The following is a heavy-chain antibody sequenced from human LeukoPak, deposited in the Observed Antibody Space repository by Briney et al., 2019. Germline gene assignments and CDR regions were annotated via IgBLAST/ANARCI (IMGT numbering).Heavy chain of an antibody. CDR3: ARDYYDSSGYGGAHDY. Sequence: GGSLRLSCAASGFTFSSYSMNWVRQAPGKGLEWVSYISSSSSTIYYADSVKGRFTISRDNAKNSLYLQMNSLRAEDTALYYCARDYYDSSGYGGAHDYWGQGTLVTVSS. D-gene: IGHD3-22*01. J-gene: IGHJ4*02. V-gene: IGHV3-48*01. CDR1: GFTFSSYS. CDR2: ISSSSSTI.